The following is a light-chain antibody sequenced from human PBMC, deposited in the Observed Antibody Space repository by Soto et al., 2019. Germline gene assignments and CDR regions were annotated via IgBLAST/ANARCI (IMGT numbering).Light chain of an antibody. V-gene: IGKV3-20*01. CDR3: QQYRTSPIT. Sequence: ETVLTQSPGTLSLSPGERATLSCRASQSITNNYLAWYQQKPGQAPRLLIYGASSRVTGIPDRFSGSGSGTDFTLIISRLEPEDFAVYYCQQYRTSPITFGQGTRLEIK. CDR1: QSITNNY. CDR2: GAS. J-gene: IGKJ5*01.